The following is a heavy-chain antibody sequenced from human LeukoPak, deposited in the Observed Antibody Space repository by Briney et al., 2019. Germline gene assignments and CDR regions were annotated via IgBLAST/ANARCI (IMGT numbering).Heavy chain of an antibody. D-gene: IGHD2-2*01. CDR3: ARILGYCSSTSCYGFDP. CDR1: GGSFSGYY. J-gene: IGHJ5*02. CDR2: INHSGST. V-gene: IGHV4-34*01. Sequence: SETLSLTCAVYGGSFSGYYWSWIRQPPGKGLEWIGEINHSGSTNYNPSLKSRVTISVDTSKNQFSLKLSSVTAADTAVYYCARILGYCSSTSCYGFDPWGQGTLVTVSS.